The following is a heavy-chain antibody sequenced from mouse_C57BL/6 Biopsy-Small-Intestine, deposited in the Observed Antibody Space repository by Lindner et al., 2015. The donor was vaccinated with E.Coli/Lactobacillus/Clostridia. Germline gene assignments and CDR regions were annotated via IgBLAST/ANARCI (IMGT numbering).Heavy chain of an antibody. J-gene: IGHJ4*01. Sequence: SVKVSCKASGYTFTDFYVHWVRQAPGQGLEWMGRINPSSGGTNYVENFQGRVSMTWDTSITTAYMELSSLRSDDTAVYYCARGYSSTWNKWFDPWGQGTLVTVSS. CDR2: INPSSGGT. CDR1: GYTFTDFY. V-gene: IGHV1-84*02. D-gene: IGHD2-2*01. CDR3: ARGYSSTWNKWFDP.